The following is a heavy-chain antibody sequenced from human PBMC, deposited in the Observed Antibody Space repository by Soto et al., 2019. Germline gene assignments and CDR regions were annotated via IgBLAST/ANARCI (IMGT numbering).Heavy chain of an antibody. D-gene: IGHD2-2*01. Sequence: GGSLRLSCAASGFTFSSYGMHWVRQAPGKGLEWVAVISYDGSNKYYADSVKGRFTISRDNSKNTLYLQMNSLRAEDTAVYYCEKTDIVVVPAAVYYYYGMDVWGQGTTVTVSS. CDR1: GFTFSSYG. CDR2: ISYDGSNK. V-gene: IGHV3-30*18. J-gene: IGHJ6*02. CDR3: EKTDIVVVPAAVYYYYGMDV.